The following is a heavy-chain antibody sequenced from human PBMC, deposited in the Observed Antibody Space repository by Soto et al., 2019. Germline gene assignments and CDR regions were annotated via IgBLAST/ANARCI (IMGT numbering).Heavy chain of an antibody. CDR3: AREGGLEPRVNHYYGMDV. Sequence: PSETLSLTCTVSGGSISPYYWSWLRQSPGKGLEWLGYIYYTGTADYNPSLENRVTLSVDTSTNRFSLELTSVTAADTAVYYCAREGGLEPRVNHYYGMDVWGQGTTVTVSS. J-gene: IGHJ6*02. V-gene: IGHV4-59*01. CDR2: IYYTGTA. CDR1: GGSISPYY. D-gene: IGHD1-1*01.